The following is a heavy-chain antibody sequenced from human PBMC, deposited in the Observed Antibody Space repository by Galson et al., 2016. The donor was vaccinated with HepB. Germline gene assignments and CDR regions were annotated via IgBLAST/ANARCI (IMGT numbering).Heavy chain of an antibody. CDR3: AKDKKHLRGGGGYGLLDS. D-gene: IGHD5-12*01. V-gene: IGHV3-43*01. Sequence: SLRLSCAASGFTFGTYTMHWVRQRPGKGLESVALISWDGAVAHYADSVKGRFTISRDNSEHSLYLQMSSVTTEDTAFYYCAKDKKHLRGGGGYGLLDSWGQGALVTVST. J-gene: IGHJ4*02. CDR1: GFTFGTYT. CDR2: ISWDGAVA.